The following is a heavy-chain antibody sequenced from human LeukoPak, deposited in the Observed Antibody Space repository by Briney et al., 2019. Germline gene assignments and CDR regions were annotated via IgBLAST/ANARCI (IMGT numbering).Heavy chain of an antibody. V-gene: IGHV1-2*02. CDR3: ARGVTMIVVDTEAFDI. CDR1: GYTFTGYY. D-gene: IGHD3-22*01. Sequence: GASVKVSCKASGYTFTGYYMHWVRQAPGQGLEWMGWINPNSGGTNYAQKFQGRVTMTRDTSISTAYMELSRLRSDDTAVYYCARGVTMIVVDTEAFDIWGQGTMVTVSS. J-gene: IGHJ3*02. CDR2: INPNSGGT.